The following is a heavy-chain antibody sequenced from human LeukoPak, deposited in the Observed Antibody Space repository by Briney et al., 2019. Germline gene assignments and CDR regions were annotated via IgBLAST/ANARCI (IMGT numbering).Heavy chain of an antibody. Sequence: GSVKVSCMASGCTFTSYYMHWVRQAPGRGLEWMGIINPSGGSTSYAQKFQGRVTMTRDTSTSTVYMELSSLRSEDTAVYYCARDLVTTGGMDVWGQGTTVTVS. CDR3: ARDLVTTGGMDV. CDR2: INPSGGST. D-gene: IGHD4-17*01. V-gene: IGHV1-46*01. J-gene: IGHJ6*02. CDR1: GCTFTSYY.